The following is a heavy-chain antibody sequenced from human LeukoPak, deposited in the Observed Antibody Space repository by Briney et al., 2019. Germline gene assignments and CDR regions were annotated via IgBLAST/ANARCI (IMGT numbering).Heavy chain of an antibody. CDR1: GFTFSSYA. Sequence: SGGSLRLSCAASGFTFSSYAMSWVRRAPGKGLEWVSAISGSGGSTYYADSVKGRFTISRDNSKNTLYLQMNSLRAEDTAVYYCAKYAEYQLLYWFDPWGQGTLVTVSS. CDR3: AKYAEYQLLYWFDP. CDR2: ISGSGGST. D-gene: IGHD2-2*01. V-gene: IGHV3-23*01. J-gene: IGHJ5*02.